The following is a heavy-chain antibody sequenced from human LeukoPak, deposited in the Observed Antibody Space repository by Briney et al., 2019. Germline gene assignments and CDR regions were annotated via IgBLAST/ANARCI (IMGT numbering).Heavy chain of an antibody. CDR3: ARDGRPFDI. J-gene: IGHJ3*02. Sequence: PGGSQRLSCAASGFTFSSYSMSWVRQAPGKGLEWVAYISSSSSTLHYADPVKGRFTISRDNANNSLYLQMNSLRDEDTAVYYCARDGRPFDIWGQGTMVTVSS. CDR1: GFTFSSYS. V-gene: IGHV3-48*02. CDR2: ISSSSSTL.